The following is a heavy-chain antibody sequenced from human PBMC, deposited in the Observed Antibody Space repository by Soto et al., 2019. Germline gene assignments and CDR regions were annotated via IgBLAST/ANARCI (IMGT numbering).Heavy chain of an antibody. D-gene: IGHD3-10*01. J-gene: IGHJ6*02. CDR3: ARDNYYGSGGERDYYYGMDV. CDR2: IYSGGST. V-gene: IGHV3-53*02. CDR1: GFTVSSNY. Sequence: EVQLVETGGGLIQPGGSLRLSCAASGFTVSSNYMSWVRQAPGKGLEWVSVIYSGGSTYYADSVKGRFTISRDNSKNTLYLQMNSLRAEDTAVYYCARDNYYGSGGERDYYYGMDVWGQGTTVTVSS.